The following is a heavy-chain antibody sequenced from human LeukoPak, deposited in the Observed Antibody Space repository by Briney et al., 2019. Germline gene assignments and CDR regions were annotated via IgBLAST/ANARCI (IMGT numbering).Heavy chain of an antibody. D-gene: IGHD3-3*01. CDR3: ARHVYAYYDFWSGYRGELNWFDP. CDR1: AASISSSSHH. J-gene: IGHJ5*02. Sequence: PSETLSLTCTISAASISSSSHHWGWIRQSPGKGLEWIGSIYYGQTIYYNPSLNSRVTISVVTSKDQFTLQLNSVTAADTAVYYCARHVYAYYDFWSGYRGELNWFDPWGQGTLVTVSS. V-gene: IGHV4-39*01. CDR2: IYYGQTI.